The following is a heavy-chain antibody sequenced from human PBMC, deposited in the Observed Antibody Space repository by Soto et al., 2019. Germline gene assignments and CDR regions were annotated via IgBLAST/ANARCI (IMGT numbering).Heavy chain of an antibody. Sequence: PSETLSLTCAVYGGSFSGYYWSWIRQPPGKGLEWIGEINHSGSTNYNPSLKSRVTISVDTSKNQFSLKLSSVTAADTAVYYCARDGEGSNMDVWGKGTTVTVSS. D-gene: IGHD3-10*01. CDR1: GGSFSGYY. V-gene: IGHV4-34*01. CDR2: INHSGST. CDR3: ARDGEGSNMDV. J-gene: IGHJ6*03.